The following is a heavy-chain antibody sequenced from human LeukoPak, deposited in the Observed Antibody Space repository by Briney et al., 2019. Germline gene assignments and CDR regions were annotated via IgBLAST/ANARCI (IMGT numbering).Heavy chain of an antibody. V-gene: IGHV4-34*01. CDR2: INHSGST. J-gene: IGHJ3*02. CDR1: GGSFSGYY. Sequence: SETLSLTCAVYGGSFSGYYWSWIRQPPGKGLEWIGEINHSGSTNYNPSLKSRVTISVDTSNNQCSLRLSSVTAADTAVYYCVRERTMVGGADIWGQGTKVTVSS. D-gene: IGHD2-21*01. CDR3: VRERTMVGGADI.